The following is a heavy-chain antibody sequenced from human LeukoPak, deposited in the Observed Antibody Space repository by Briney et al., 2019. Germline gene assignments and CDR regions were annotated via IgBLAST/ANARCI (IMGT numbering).Heavy chain of an antibody. CDR3: AKFIVVVPAAIDY. V-gene: IGHV3-23*01. CDR2: ISGSGGST. CDR1: GFTFSSYA. D-gene: IGHD2-2*01. Sequence: PGGSLRLSCAASGFTFSSYAMSWVRQAPGKGLEWVSAISGSGGSTYCADSVKGRFTISRDNSKNTLYLQMNSLRAEDTAVYYCAKFIVVVPAAIDYWGQGTLVTVSS. J-gene: IGHJ4*02.